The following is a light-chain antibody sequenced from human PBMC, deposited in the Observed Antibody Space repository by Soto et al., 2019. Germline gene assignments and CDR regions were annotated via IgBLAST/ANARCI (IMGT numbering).Light chain of an antibody. V-gene: IGKV1-5*03. CDR1: QSVRDW. Sequence: DIQMTQSPSTLSASVGDRVTVTCRASQSVRDWVAWYQQQAGRAPRLLIYKASSLQSGVPSRFSGSGFGTEFTTPTSSLQPDDFASYYCQQYYSYSPLTFGGGTKVEIK. J-gene: IGKJ4*01. CDR3: QQYYSYSPLT. CDR2: KAS.